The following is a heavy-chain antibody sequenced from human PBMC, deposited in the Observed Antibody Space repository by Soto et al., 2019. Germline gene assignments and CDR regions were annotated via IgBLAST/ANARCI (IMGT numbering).Heavy chain of an antibody. CDR3: ARETVTTIGYYYYGMDV. Sequence: AETLSLTCTVSGGSISSYYWSWIRQPAGKGLEWIGRIYTSGSTNYNPSLKSRVTMSVDTSKNQFSLKLSSVTAADTAVYYCARETVTTIGYYYYGMDVWGQGTTVTVSS. J-gene: IGHJ6*02. CDR2: IYTSGST. CDR1: GGSISSYY. V-gene: IGHV4-4*07. D-gene: IGHD4-4*01.